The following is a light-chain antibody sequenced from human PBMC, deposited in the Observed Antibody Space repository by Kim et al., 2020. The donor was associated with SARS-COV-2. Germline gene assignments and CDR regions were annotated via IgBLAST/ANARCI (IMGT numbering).Light chain of an antibody. V-gene: IGLV3-19*01. Sequence: SSELTQDPAVSVALGQTVRLTCQGDSLRSYYASWYQQKPGQAPVLVIYGKNNRPSGIPERFSGFSSGNIASVTITGAQAEDEADYYCNSRDSSGNHVVFG. CDR1: SLRSYY. CDR2: GKN. J-gene: IGLJ2*01. CDR3: NSRDSSGNHVV.